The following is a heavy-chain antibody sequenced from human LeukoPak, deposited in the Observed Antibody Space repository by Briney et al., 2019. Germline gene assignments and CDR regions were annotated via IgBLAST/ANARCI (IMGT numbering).Heavy chain of an antibody. CDR1: GGSISSGGYY. D-gene: IGHD5-12*01. V-gene: IGHV4-31*03. CDR3: ARVVATIKLVDY. CDR2: IYYSGST. Sequence: SETLSLTCTVSGGSISSGGYYWSWVRQHPGKGLEWIGYIYYSGSTCYNPSLKSRVTISVDTSKNQFSLKLSSVTAADTAVYYCARVVATIKLVDYWGQGTLVTVSS. J-gene: IGHJ4*02.